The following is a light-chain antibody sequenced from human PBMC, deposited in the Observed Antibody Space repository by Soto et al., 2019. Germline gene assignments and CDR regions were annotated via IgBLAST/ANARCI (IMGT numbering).Light chain of an antibody. CDR2: DAS. V-gene: IGKV3-11*01. Sequence: EFTLTQSPATLSLSPRERATRSCRASQSVSSYLAWYQQKPGQAPRLLIYDASNRATGIPARFSGTGSGTDFTLTINNLEPEDFAVYYCQQYGSSLLTFGGGTKVDIK. J-gene: IGKJ4*01. CDR1: QSVSSY. CDR3: QQYGSSLLT.